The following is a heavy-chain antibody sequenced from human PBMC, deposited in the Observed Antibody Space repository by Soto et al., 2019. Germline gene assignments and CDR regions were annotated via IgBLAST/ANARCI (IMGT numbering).Heavy chain of an antibody. CDR2: ISAYNGNT. V-gene: IGHV1-18*01. J-gene: IGHJ4*02. CDR1: GYTFTSYG. CDR3: ARDGDTITIFGVVSGRIYDY. D-gene: IGHD3-3*01. Sequence: GASVKVSCKASGYTFTSYGISWVRQAPGQGLEWMGWISAYNGNTNYAQKLQGRVTMTTDTSTSTAYVELRSLRSDDTAVYYGARDGDTITIFGVVSGRIYDYWGQGTLVTVSS.